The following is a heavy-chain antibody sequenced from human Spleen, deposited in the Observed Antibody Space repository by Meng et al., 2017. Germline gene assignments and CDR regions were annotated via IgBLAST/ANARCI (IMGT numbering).Heavy chain of an antibody. D-gene: IGHD3-10*01. CDR2: FVSNADT. J-gene: IGHJ4*02. Sequence: QAQLLQSGAEVKKPGALVWISRKASGYTSASYGISWFRQAPGQGLEWMGWFVSNADTYPAQKFQGRVTMTRDTHTSTDFMELRSLRFDDTAVYYCARGTPERSYTDYWGQGTLVTVSS. CDR1: GYTSASYG. V-gene: IGHV1-18*01. CDR3: ARGTPERSYTDY.